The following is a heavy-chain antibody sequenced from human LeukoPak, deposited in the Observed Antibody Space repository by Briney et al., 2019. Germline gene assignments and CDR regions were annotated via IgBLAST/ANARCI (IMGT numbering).Heavy chain of an antibody. CDR2: IKQDGSEK. Sequence: GGSLRLSCAASGFTFSSYWMSWVRQAPGKGLEWVANIKQDGSEKYYVDSVKGRFTISRDNAKNSLYLQMNSLRAEDTAVYYCARVRYCSGGSCYSHYFDYWGQGTLVTVSS. J-gene: IGHJ4*02. V-gene: IGHV3-7*03. CDR1: GFTFSSYW. CDR3: ARVRYCSGGSCYSHYFDY. D-gene: IGHD2-15*01.